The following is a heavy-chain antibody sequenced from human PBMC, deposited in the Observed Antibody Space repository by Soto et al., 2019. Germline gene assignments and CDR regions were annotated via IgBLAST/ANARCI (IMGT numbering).Heavy chain of an antibody. CDR3: AKMGSGSLLYYYYGMDV. V-gene: IGHV3-30*18. CDR2: ISYDGSNK. J-gene: IGHJ6*02. D-gene: IGHD3-10*01. Sequence: QVQLVESGGGVVQPGRSLRLSCAASGFTFSSYGMHWVRQAPGKGLEWVAVISYDGSNKYYADSVKGRFTISRDNSKNTLYLQMNSLRAEDTAVYYCAKMGSGSLLYYYYGMDVWGQGTTVTVSS. CDR1: GFTFSSYG.